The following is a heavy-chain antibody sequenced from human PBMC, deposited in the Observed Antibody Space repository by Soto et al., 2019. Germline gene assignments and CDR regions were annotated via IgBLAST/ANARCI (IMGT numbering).Heavy chain of an antibody. V-gene: IGHV3-30*18. D-gene: IGHD1-7*01. Sequence: GGSLRLSCAASGFTFSSYGMHWVRQAPGKGLEWVAVMSYDGSYKYYADSVKGRFTISRDNSKNTLSLQMNSLRAEDTAVYYCAKVFNWNYGWGYFDYWGQGTLVTVSS. CDR1: GFTFSSYG. CDR3: AKVFNWNYGWGYFDY. CDR2: MSYDGSYK. J-gene: IGHJ4*02.